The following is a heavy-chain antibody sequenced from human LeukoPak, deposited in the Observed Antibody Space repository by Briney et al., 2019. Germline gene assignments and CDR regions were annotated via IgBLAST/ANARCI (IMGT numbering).Heavy chain of an antibody. D-gene: IGHD3-22*01. J-gene: IGHJ4*02. V-gene: IGHV3-21*01. CDR3: ARLFCYYDSRGHYPTCVDYFDY. Sequence: GSLRLSCAASGFTFSDYSMNWVRQAPGKGLEWVSYISSSSSYINYADSVKGRFTISRDNAQNSLYLQMNSLRAEDTAVHYCARLFCYYDSRGHYPTCVDYFDYWGQGTLVTVSS. CDR1: GFTFSDYS. CDR2: ISSSSSYI.